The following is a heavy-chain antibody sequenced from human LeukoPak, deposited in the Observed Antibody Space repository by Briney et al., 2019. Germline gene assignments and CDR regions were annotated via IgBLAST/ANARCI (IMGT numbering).Heavy chain of an antibody. CDR1: GFTFSSYS. CDR3: ARDKGYYDSSGYYVY. V-gene: IGHV3-21*01. D-gene: IGHD3-22*01. Sequence: GGSLRLSCAASGFTFSSYSMNWVRQAPGKGLEWVSSISSSSSYIYYADSVKGRFTISRDNAKNSLYLQMSSLRAEDTAVYYCARDKGYYDSSGYYVYWGQGTLVTVSS. J-gene: IGHJ4*02. CDR2: ISSSSSYI.